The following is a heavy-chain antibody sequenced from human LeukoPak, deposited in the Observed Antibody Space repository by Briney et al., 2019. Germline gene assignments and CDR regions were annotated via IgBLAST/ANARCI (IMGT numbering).Heavy chain of an antibody. CDR1: GGTFSSYA. CDR2: IIPIFGTA. V-gene: IGHV1-69*13. J-gene: IGHJ6*03. D-gene: IGHD3-3*01. Sequence: VASVKVSCKASGGTFSSYAISWVRQAPGQGLEWMGGIIPIFGTANYAQKFQGRVTITADESTSTAYMELSSLRSEDTAVYYCARGSILRSFMDVWGKGTTVTVSS. CDR3: ARGSILRSFMDV.